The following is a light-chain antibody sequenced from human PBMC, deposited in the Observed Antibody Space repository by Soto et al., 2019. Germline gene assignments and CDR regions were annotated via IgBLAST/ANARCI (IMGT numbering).Light chain of an antibody. V-gene: IGKV3-20*01. CDR3: HQYSHSPYT. CDR2: GAS. J-gene: IGKJ2*01. Sequence: IVLTQSPGTLSLSPGERATLSCRASQGVSTNYVAWYQQKPGQAPRLLIYGASNRAAGIPDRISGSWSGTDFTLTISRLEPEDFAVFYCHQYSHSPYTFGQGTKLEIK. CDR1: QGVSTNY.